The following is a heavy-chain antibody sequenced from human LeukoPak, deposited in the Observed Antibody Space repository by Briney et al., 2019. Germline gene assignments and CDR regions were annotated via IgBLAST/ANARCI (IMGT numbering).Heavy chain of an antibody. CDR2: IIPSGGST. CDR1: GYTFTSYY. J-gene: IGHJ5*02. V-gene: IGHV1-46*01. CDR3: ARDPPRYYDFWSGYYNWFDP. D-gene: IGHD3-3*01. Sequence: ASVKVSCKASGYTFTSYYMHWVRQAPGQGLEWMGIIIPSGGSTSYAQKFQGRVTMTTDTSTSTAYMELRSLRSDDTAVYYCARDPPRYYDFWSGYYNWFDPWGQGTLVTVSS.